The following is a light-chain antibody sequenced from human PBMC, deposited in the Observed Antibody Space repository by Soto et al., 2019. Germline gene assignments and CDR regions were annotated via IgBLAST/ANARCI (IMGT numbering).Light chain of an antibody. V-gene: IGKV1-5*03. CDR3: QHSNSYSEA. J-gene: IGKJ1*01. Sequence: DVPMAESPSTLSASVGYRVTITCRASQTISSWLAWYQQKPGKAPKLLIYKASTLKSGVPSRFSGSGSGTEFTLTISSLQPDDFTTYYCQHSNSYSEAFGQRTKADIK. CDR2: KAS. CDR1: QTISSW.